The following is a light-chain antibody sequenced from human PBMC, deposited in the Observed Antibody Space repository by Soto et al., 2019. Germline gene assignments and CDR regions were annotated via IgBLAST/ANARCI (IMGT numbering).Light chain of an antibody. CDR1: STDFVSYNR. CDR2: EVS. J-gene: IGLJ1*01. CDR3: SLYTSENAYV. Sequence: QSVLTQHPSVSGSPGQSVTISCTGTSTDFVSYNRVSWYQQPPGTAPKLMIYEVSKRPSGVPDRFSGSKSGNTASLTISGLQAADEADYYCSLYTSENAYVFGTGTKV. V-gene: IGLV2-18*01.